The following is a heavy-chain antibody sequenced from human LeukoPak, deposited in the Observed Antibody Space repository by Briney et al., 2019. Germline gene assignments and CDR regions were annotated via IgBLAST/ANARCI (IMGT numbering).Heavy chain of an antibody. CDR2: INPGGDNT. CDR1: GYTFTNYY. Sequence: ASVKVSCKASGYTFTNYYIHWVRQAPGQGLEWMGLINPGGDNTNYAQNFQGRVTMTRDASASTVYMELSSLRSEDTAVYYCARSYYDSSGYYYFDYWGQGTLVTVSS. J-gene: IGHJ4*02. D-gene: IGHD3-22*01. V-gene: IGHV1-46*01. CDR3: ARSYYDSSGYYYFDY.